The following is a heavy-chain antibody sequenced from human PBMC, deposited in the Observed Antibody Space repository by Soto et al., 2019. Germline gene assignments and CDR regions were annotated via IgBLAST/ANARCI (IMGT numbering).Heavy chain of an antibody. V-gene: IGHV3-15*01. Sequence: GGSLRLSCAASGFTFSNAWMSWVRQAPGKGLEWVGRIKSKTDGGTTDYAAPVKGRFTISRDDSKNTLYLQMNSLKTEDTAVYYCTTDSIWFGYYYFDYWGQGTLVTVSS. J-gene: IGHJ4*02. D-gene: IGHD3-10*01. CDR2: IKSKTDGGTT. CDR1: GFTFSNAW. CDR3: TTDSIWFGYYYFDY.